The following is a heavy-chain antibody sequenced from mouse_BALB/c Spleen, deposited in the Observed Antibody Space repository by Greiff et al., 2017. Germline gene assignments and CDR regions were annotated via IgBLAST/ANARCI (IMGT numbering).Heavy chain of an antibody. CDR1: GYAFSSYW. CDR2: ILPGSGST. J-gene: IGHJ4*01. CDR3: ARRGDD. Sequence: QVQLQQSGAELVRPGSSVKISCKASGYAFSSYWMNWVKQRPGHGLEWIGEILPGSGSTNYNEKFKGKATFTADTSSNTAYMQLSSLTSEDSAVYYCARRGDDWGEGTSVTVSS. V-gene: IGHV1-9*01.